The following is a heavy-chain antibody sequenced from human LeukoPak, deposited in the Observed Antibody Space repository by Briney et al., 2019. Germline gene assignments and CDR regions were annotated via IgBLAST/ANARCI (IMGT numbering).Heavy chain of an antibody. CDR1: GYTFTNYG. V-gene: IGHV1-18*04. Sequence: ASVKVSCKASGYTFTNYGISWVRQAPGQGLEWMGWISPYNDYTNYAQKLQGRVTMTTDTSTSTGYMELRSLRSDDTAVYYCARWYCTSTSCYAGAFDMWGQGTMVTVSS. CDR2: ISPYNDYT. CDR3: ARWYCTSTSCYAGAFDM. J-gene: IGHJ3*02. D-gene: IGHD2-2*01.